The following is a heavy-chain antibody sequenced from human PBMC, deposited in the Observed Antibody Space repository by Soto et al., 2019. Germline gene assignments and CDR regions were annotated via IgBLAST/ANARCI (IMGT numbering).Heavy chain of an antibody. J-gene: IGHJ4*02. CDR2: INAGNGNT. CDR3: ARSITGTTTPFDY. V-gene: IGHV1-3*01. CDR1: GYTSTSYA. Sequence: ASVKVSCKASGYTSTSYAMHWVRQAPGQRLEWMGWINAGNGNTKYSQKFQGRVTITRDTSASTAYMELSSLRSEDTAVYYCARSITGTTTPFDYWGQGTLVTVSS. D-gene: IGHD1-20*01.